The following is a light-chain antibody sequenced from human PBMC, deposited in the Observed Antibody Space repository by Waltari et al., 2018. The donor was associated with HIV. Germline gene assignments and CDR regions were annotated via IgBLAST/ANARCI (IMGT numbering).Light chain of an antibody. CDR2: VNSDGSH. CDR3: QTWENGPKV. Sequence: QLVLTQSPSASASLGASVQLTCTLSSGHSRYDIAWHQQQPEKGPRYLMKVNSDGSHNKGDGIPDRFSGSSSGAERYLTISSLQSDDEADYYCQTWENGPKVFGGGTKLTVV. J-gene: IGLJ3*02. V-gene: IGLV4-69*01. CDR1: SGHSRYD.